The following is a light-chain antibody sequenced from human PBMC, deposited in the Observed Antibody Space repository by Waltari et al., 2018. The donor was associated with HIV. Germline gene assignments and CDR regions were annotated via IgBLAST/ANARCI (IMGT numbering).Light chain of an antibody. CDR3: GTWDSSLSAGV. CDR2: DNN. V-gene: IGLV1-51*01. J-gene: IGLJ3*02. CDR1: SSNIGNND. Sequence: QSVLTQPPSVSAAPGQKVTISCPGSSSNIGNNDISWYQQLPGTAPKLLIYDNNQRPSGMPDRVSGSKSGTSATLRITGRQTGDEADYYCGTWDSSLSAGVFGGGTKLTVL.